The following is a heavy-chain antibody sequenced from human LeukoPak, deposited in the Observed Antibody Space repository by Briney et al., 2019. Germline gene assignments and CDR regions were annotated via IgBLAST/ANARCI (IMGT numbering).Heavy chain of an antibody. V-gene: IGHV5-51*01. CDR2: ISPGDSDA. Sequence: GESLKISCKGSGYTFTNYYIGWVRQTPGKGLEWMEIISPGDSDARYSPSFQGQVTISADKSISTAYLRWSSLKASDTAMYYCARRYCSSTSCNPYFFDYWGQGTLVTVSS. CDR3: ARRYCSSTSCNPYFFDY. D-gene: IGHD2-2*01. CDR1: GYTFTNYY. J-gene: IGHJ4*02.